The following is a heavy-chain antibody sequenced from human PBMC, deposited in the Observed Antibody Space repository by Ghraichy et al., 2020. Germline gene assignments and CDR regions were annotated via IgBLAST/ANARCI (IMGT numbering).Heavy chain of an antibody. CDR1: GYTFTSRA. V-gene: IGHV1-3*04. J-gene: IGHJ6*02. CDR2: INILTGKT. CDR3: ARDRFSSSALGSMDA. D-gene: IGHD6-6*01. Sequence: ASVKVSCKASGYTFTSRAMQWVRQAPGQRPEWMGWINILTGKTKYAQMFQGRLTITRDTSASTVYVELSSLRSEDAALYYCARDRFSSSALGSMDAWGQGTTVIVSS.